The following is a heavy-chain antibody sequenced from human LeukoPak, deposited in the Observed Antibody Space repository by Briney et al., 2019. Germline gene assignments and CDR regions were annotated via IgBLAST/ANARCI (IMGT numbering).Heavy chain of an antibody. CDR2: ISSSGSTI. J-gene: IGHJ6*02. CDR1: GFTFSSYE. Sequence: GGSLRLSCAASGFTFSSYEMNWVRQAPGKGLEWVSHISSSGSTIYYADSVKGRFTISRDNAKNSLYLQMNSLRAEDTAVYYCARDDYDYYYYGMDVWGQGTTVTVSS. D-gene: IGHD4-17*01. CDR3: ARDDYDYYYYGMDV. V-gene: IGHV3-48*03.